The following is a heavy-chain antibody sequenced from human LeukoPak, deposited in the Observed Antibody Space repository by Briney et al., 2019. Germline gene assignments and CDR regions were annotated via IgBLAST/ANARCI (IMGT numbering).Heavy chain of an antibody. CDR1: GGSIISGGYY. J-gene: IGHJ4*02. D-gene: IGHD6-19*01. Sequence: PSEALSLTCTVAGGSIISGGYYCSWSRQHPKEGLGWIGYNYYSGSTYYNPSLKSRVTISVDTSKNQFSLKLSSVTAADTAVYYCARWSEAAAFDYWGQGTLVTVSS. V-gene: IGHV4-31*03. CDR3: ARWSEAAAFDY. CDR2: NYYSGST.